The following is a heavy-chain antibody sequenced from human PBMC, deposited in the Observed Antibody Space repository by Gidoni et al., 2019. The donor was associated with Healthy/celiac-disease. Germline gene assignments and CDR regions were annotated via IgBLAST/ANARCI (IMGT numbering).Heavy chain of an antibody. D-gene: IGHD3-22*01. CDR1: GCTFRTYA. Sequence: DVQLLESGGGLVQPGGPRRLSCAAAGCTFRTYARSWVRRAPGKGLEWVSAIRASGGSTYYADSVKGRYTISRVNAKSTMYLHMNSLRAEDTAVYSCAKGCTSPIVVVPLPYDYWGQGTLVTVSS. J-gene: IGHJ4*02. CDR3: AKGCTSPIVVVPLPYDY. CDR2: IRASGGST. V-gene: IGHV3-23*01.